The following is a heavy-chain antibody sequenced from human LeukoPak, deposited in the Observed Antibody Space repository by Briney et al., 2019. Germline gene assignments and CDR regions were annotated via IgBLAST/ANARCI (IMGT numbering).Heavy chain of an antibody. CDR3: AKHRGYSGYDTDFDY. V-gene: IGHV3-23*01. J-gene: IGHJ4*02. D-gene: IGHD5-12*01. CDR1: GFTFSSYG. Sequence: GSLRLSCAASGFTFSSYGMSWVRQAPGKGLEWVSAISGSGGSTYYADSVKGRFTISRDNSKNTLFLQMNSLRAEDTAVYYCAKHRGYSGYDTDFDYWGQGTLVTVSS. CDR2: ISGSGGST.